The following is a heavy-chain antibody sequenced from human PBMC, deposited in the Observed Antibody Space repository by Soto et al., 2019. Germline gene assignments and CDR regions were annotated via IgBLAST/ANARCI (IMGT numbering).Heavy chain of an antibody. CDR3: ARGGGTTAFDY. CDR1: GFTFSSYW. V-gene: IGHV3-74*01. J-gene: IGHJ4*02. D-gene: IGHD1-7*01. CDR2: INSGGSST. Sequence: GGSLRLSCAASGFTFSSYWMHWVRQAPGKGLVWVSRINSGGSSTSYADSVKGRFTFSRDNSKNTLYLQMNSLRAEDTAVYYCARGGGTTAFDYWGLGTLVTVSS.